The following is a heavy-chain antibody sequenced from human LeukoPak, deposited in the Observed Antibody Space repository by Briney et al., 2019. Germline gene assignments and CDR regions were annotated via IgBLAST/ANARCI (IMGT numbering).Heavy chain of an antibody. Sequence: GASVKVSCKASGGTFSSYAISWVRQAPGQGLEWMGGIIPIFGTANYAQKFQGRVTITADESTSTAYMELSSLRSEDTAVYYCARKSGYNNWFDPWGQGTLVTVSS. V-gene: IGHV1-69*13. CDR2: IIPIFGTA. D-gene: IGHD5-12*01. J-gene: IGHJ5*02. CDR1: GGTFSSYA. CDR3: ARKSGYNNWFDP.